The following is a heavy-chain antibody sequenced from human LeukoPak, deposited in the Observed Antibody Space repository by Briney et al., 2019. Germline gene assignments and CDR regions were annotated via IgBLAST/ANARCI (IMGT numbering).Heavy chain of an antibody. CDR1: GHGFSDSW. D-gene: IGHD6-6*01. CDR2: IYPGDSRT. Sequence: GESLKMTCTGYGHGFSDSWIGWVRQVPGKGLEWIGVIYPGDSRTRYSPSFRGRVTISVDKSISTAYLQWGSLKASDTAMYYCASRKFSSTWSDPWGQGTLVTVSP. J-gene: IGHJ5*02. CDR3: ASRKFSSTWSDP. V-gene: IGHV5-51*01.